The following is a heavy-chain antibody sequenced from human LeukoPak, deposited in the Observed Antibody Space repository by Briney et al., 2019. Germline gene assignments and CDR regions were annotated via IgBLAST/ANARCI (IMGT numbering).Heavy chain of an antibody. D-gene: IGHD6-6*01. Sequence: GGSLRLSCAASGFTFSDYYMSWIRQAPGKGLEWVSSISSSSSYIYYADSVKGRFTISRDNAKNSLYLQMNSLRAEDTAVYYCARDDSSSSDYWGQGTLVTVSS. CDR1: GFTFSDYY. V-gene: IGHV3-11*06. CDR3: ARDDSSSSDY. J-gene: IGHJ4*02. CDR2: ISSSSSYI.